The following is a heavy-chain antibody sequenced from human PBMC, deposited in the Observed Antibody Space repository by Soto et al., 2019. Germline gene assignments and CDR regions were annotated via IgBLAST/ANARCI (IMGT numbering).Heavy chain of an antibody. D-gene: IGHD5-12*01. J-gene: IGHJ6*02. Sequence: GGSLRLSCAASGFTFSSYCVSWVRQAPWKGLEWVANIKQDGSEKYYADSVKGRFTISRDNAKNSLYLQMNSLRAEDTAVYYCARGYSGYDPNYGMDVWGQGTTVTVS. V-gene: IGHV3-7*01. CDR3: ARGYSGYDPNYGMDV. CDR2: IKQDGSEK. CDR1: GFTFSSYC.